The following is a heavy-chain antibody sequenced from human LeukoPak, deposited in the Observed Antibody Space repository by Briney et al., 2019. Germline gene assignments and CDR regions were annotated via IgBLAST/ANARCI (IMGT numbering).Heavy chain of an antibody. Sequence: SQTLSLTCAFSGDSVSSNSATWNWIRQSPSRGLEWLGRTYYRSKRYNDYAASVKSRITPKPDPSNTQFSLLLNSVTPEATAVYYCARDGMAVAVGYFDLWGRGTLVTVSS. CDR1: GDSVSSNSAT. CDR2: TYYRSKRYN. D-gene: IGHD6-19*01. CDR3: ARDGMAVAVGYFDL. V-gene: IGHV6-1*01. J-gene: IGHJ2*01.